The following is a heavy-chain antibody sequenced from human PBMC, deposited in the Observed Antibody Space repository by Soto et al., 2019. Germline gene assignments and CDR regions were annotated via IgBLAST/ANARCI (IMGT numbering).Heavy chain of an antibody. CDR3: ARDGQVTTVAAAGGWFDP. CDR1: GGSISSYY. V-gene: IGHV4-59*01. J-gene: IGHJ5*02. Sequence: SETLSLTCTVSGGSISSYYWSWIRQPPGKGLEWIGYIYYSGSTNYNPSLKSRVTISVDTSKNQFSLKLSSVTAADTAVYYCARDGQVTTVAAAGGWFDPWGQGTLVTVSS. CDR2: IYYSGST. D-gene: IGHD6-13*01.